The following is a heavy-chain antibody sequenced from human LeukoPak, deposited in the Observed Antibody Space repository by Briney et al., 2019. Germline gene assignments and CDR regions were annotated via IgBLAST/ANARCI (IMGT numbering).Heavy chain of an antibody. CDR1: GFTFSSYA. CDR3: AKFLPTHIVVANYYFDY. J-gene: IGHJ4*02. V-gene: IGHV3-23*01. CDR2: ISGSGGST. D-gene: IGHD2-21*01. Sequence: PGGSLRLSCAASGFTFSSYAMSWVRQAPGKGLEWVSAISGSGGSTYYAESVQGRFNISRDNSKNTLYLQMNSLRAEDTAVYYCAKFLPTHIVVANYYFDYWGQGTLVTVSS.